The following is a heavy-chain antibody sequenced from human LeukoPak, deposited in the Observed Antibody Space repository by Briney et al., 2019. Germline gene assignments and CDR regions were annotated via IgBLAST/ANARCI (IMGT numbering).Heavy chain of an antibody. D-gene: IGHD3-10*01. CDR1: GGSISPYF. CDR2: ISYTGST. Sequence: PSETLSLTCTVSGGSISPYFWSWIRQPPGKGLEWIGYISYTGSTNYNPSLKGRVTISVDTSKNQFSLQLTSVTAADTAVYYCARDDYRGVTNFDPWGQGPLVTVSS. J-gene: IGHJ5*02. V-gene: IGHV4-59*01. CDR3: ARDDYRGVTNFDP.